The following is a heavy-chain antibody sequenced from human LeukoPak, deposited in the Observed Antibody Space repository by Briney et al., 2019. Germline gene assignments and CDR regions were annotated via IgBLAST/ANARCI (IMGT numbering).Heavy chain of an antibody. Sequence: GGSLRLSCAASGFTFSDYWMNWVRQAPGKGLEWVANIDQDGGGKYYLDSVKGRFTISRDNAKSSLYLQIDSLRAEDTAVYYCARGNWLATYWGQGTLVTVSS. D-gene: IGHD5-12*01. CDR2: IDQDGGGK. CDR1: GFTFSDYW. CDR3: ARGNWLATY. V-gene: IGHV3-7*01. J-gene: IGHJ4*02.